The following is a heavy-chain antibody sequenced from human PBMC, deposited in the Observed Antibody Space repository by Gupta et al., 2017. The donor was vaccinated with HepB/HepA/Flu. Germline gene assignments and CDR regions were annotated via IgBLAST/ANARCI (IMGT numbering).Heavy chain of an antibody. V-gene: IGHV4-59*08. CDR3: ARHVKRWKDAFDI. D-gene: IGHD5-24*01. J-gene: IGHJ3*02. CDR2: LFDSGST. CDR1: GGSINNYY. Sequence: QVQLQESGPGLVKPSETLSLTCTVSGGSINNYYWSWIRQPPGKGLEWIGYLFDSGSTNYNPSLKSRVTISADTSKNQFFLKLGSVTAADTAMYYCARHVKRWKDAFDIWGQGTMVTVSS.